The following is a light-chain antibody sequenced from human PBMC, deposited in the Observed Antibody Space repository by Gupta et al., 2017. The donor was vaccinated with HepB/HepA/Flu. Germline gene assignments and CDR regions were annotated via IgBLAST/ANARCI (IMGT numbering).Light chain of an antibody. CDR2: RNN. Sequence: QSVLTQPPSASGTPGQRVTISCSGSSSNIGSNYVYWYQQLPGTAPKLLMYRNNKRPSGVPDRFSVSKSGTSASLAISVLRSEDEAEYYCAVWDDSLSGHVVLGGGTKLTVL. J-gene: IGLJ2*01. V-gene: IGLV1-47*01. CDR3: AVWDDSLSGHVV. CDR1: SSNIGSNY.